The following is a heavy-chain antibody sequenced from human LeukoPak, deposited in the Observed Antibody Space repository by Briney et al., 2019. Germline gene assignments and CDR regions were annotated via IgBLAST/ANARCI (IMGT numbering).Heavy chain of an antibody. V-gene: IGHV3-23*01. Sequence: GGSLRLSCAASGFTFSSYAMSWVRQAPGKGLEWVSAISGSGGTTYYADSVKGRFTISRDNSKNTLYLQMNSLRAEDTAVYYCARGGSYLSAFDIWGQGTMVTVSS. CDR3: ARGGSYLSAFDI. D-gene: IGHD1-26*01. J-gene: IGHJ3*02. CDR1: GFTFSSYA. CDR2: ISGSGGTT.